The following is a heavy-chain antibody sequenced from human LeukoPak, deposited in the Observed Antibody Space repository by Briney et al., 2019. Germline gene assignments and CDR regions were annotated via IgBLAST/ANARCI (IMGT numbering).Heavy chain of an antibody. Sequence: WAPQAPGMDLVWVSLVSGDGANTYYADSVKGRFNISRANSKSSLYLKRNSLRSEDSALYNCAQDYQRRGFQHWGQGTPVTVSS. V-gene: IGHV3-43*02. J-gene: IGHJ1*01. D-gene: IGHD3-10*01. CDR2: VSGDGANT. CDR3: AQDYQRRGFQH.